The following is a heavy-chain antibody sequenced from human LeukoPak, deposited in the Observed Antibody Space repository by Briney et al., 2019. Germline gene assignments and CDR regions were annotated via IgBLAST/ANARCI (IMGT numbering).Heavy chain of an antibody. J-gene: IGHJ4*02. V-gene: IGHV4-30-2*01. Sequence: SETLSLTCTVSGGSISSGGYYWSWIRQPPGKGLEWIGYIYHSGSTYYNPSLKSRVTISVDRSKNQFSLKLSSVTAADTAVYYCARHSPPDYYGSGSYYGLDYWGQGTLVTVFS. D-gene: IGHD3-10*01. CDR2: IYHSGST. CDR1: GGSISSGGYY. CDR3: ARHSPPDYYGSGSYYGLDY.